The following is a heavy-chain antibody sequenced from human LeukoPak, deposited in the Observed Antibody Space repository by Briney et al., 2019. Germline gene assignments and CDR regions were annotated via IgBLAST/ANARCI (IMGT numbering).Heavy chain of an antibody. D-gene: IGHD2-21*02. J-gene: IGHJ4*02. CDR1: GFTFSIYW. CDR3: ARDVTGALDY. CDR2: TKQDESEK. V-gene: IGHV3-7*05. Sequence: GGSLRLSCAASGFTFSIYWMGWVRQAPGKGLEWVANTKQDESEKYYVDSVKGRFTISRDNAKNSLYLQMNSLGDEDTAVYYCARDVTGALDYWGQGTLVTVSS.